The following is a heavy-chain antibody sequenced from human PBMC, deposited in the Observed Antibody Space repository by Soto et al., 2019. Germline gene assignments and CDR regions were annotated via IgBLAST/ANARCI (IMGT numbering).Heavy chain of an antibody. D-gene: IGHD3-9*01. CDR3: ARGRQYYDILTGDNSYYGMDV. V-gene: IGHV4-34*01. CDR2: INHSGST. Sequence: PSETLSLTCAVYGGSFSGYYWSWIRQPPGKGLEWIGEINHSGSTNYNPSLKSRVTISVDTSKNQFSLKLSSVTAADTAVYYCARGRQYYDILTGDNSYYGMDVWGQGTTVTVS. J-gene: IGHJ6*02. CDR1: GGSFSGYY.